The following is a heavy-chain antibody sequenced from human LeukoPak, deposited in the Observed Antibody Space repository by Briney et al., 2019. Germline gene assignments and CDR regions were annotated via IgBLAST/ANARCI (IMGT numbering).Heavy chain of an antibody. CDR1: GYTFTGYY. D-gene: IGHD6-13*01. J-gene: IGHJ4*02. V-gene: IGHV1-2*02. CDR3: ARENIAAAGTRGDY. CDR2: INPNSGGT. Sequence: GASVEVSCKASGYTFTGYYMHWVRQAPGQGLEWMGWINPNSGGTNYAQKFQGRVTMTRDTSISTAYMELSRLRSDDTAVYYCARENIAAAGTRGDYWGQGTLVTVSS.